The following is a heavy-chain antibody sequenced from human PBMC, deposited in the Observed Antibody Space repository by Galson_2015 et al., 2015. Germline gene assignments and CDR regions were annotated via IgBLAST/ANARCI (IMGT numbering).Heavy chain of an antibody. J-gene: IGHJ5*02. CDR2: MNPNSGNT. CDR1: GYTLTSYD. V-gene: IGHV1-8*01. CDR3: ARRRPSINWFDP. Sequence: SVKVSCKASGYTLTSYDINWVRQATGQGLEWMGWMNPNSGNTGYAQKFQGRVTMTRNTSISTAYMELSSLRSEDTAVYYCARRRPSINWFDPWGQGTLVTVSS.